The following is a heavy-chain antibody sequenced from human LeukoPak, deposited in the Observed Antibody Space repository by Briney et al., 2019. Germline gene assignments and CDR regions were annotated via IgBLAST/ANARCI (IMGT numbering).Heavy chain of an antibody. Sequence: GGSLRLSCAASGFTFSSYSMNWVRQAPGRGLEWVSHITASGTAMFYADSVKGRFTISRDNARNSLYLQMNSLRDEDTAVYYCASSGSYRFDYWGQGTLVTVSS. CDR1: GFTFSSYS. CDR2: ITASGTAM. V-gene: IGHV3-48*02. J-gene: IGHJ4*02. CDR3: ASSGSYRFDY. D-gene: IGHD1-26*01.